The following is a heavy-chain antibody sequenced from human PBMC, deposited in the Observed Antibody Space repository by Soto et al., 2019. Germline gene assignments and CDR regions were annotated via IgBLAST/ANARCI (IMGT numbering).Heavy chain of an antibody. CDR2: IYYSGST. Sequence: PSETLSLTCTVSGGSISSGDYYWSWIRQPPGKGLEWIGYIYYSGSTYYNPSLKSRVTISVDTSKNQFSLKLSSVTAADTAVYYCAREGANCSGGSCYDPNYFDYWGQGTLVTVSS. J-gene: IGHJ4*02. CDR3: AREGANCSGGSCYDPNYFDY. V-gene: IGHV4-30-4*01. CDR1: GGSISSGDYY. D-gene: IGHD2-15*01.